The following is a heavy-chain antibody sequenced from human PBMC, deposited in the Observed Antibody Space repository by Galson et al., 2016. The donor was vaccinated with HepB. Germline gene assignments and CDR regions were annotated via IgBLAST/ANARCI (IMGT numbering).Heavy chain of an antibody. V-gene: IGHV1-3*01. CDR2: INPGNGNA. J-gene: IGHJ4*02. CDR1: GYSFSGFA. Sequence: SVKVPCKASGYSFSGFAIHWVRQAPGQGLEWMGWINPGNGNAQYAQKLQGRVTITRDTSASTAYMELSSLISEDTAVYYCARDGLYYDSSAYTNFDYWGQGSLVTVSA. D-gene: IGHD3-22*01. CDR3: ARDGLYYDSSAYTNFDY.